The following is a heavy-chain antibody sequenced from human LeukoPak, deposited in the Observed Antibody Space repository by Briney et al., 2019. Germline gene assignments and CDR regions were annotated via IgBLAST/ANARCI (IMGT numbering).Heavy chain of an antibody. CDR3: AREGLDYYDSSGYSDY. D-gene: IGHD3-22*01. CDR1: GFTFSSYW. CDR2: IKQDGSEK. J-gene: IGHJ4*02. V-gene: IGHV3-7*01. Sequence: GGSLRLSCAASGFTFSSYWMSWVRQAPGKGLDWVANIKQDGSEKYYVDSVKGRFTISRDNAKNSPYLQMNSLRAEDTAVYYCAREGLDYYDSSGYSDYWGQGTLVTVSS.